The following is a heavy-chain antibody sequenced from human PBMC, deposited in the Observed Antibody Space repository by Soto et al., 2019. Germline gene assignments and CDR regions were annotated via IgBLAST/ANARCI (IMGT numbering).Heavy chain of an antibody. D-gene: IGHD3-10*01. CDR1: GFTFTSSA. J-gene: IGHJ5*02. Sequence: SVKVSCKASGFTFTSSAVQWVRQARGQRLEWIGWIVVGSGNTNYAQKFQERVTITRDMSTSTAYMELSSLRSEDTAVYYCAADYVTMVRGVPYNWFVPWGQGTLVTVST. CDR3: AADYVTMVRGVPYNWFVP. CDR2: IVVGSGNT. V-gene: IGHV1-58*01.